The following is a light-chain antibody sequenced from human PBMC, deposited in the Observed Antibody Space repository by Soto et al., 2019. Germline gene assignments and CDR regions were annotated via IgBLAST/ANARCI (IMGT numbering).Light chain of an antibody. CDR3: SSYTNINTRACV. CDR2: EVD. J-gene: IGLJ1*01. V-gene: IGLV2-8*01. CDR1: RYDVGGYNY. Sequence: QSALTQTPSVSGSPGQSVTMSCTGTRYDVGGYNYVSWYQQHPGEAPKVIIYEVDKRPSGVPDRFTGSKSGYTASLTVSGLLAEDEAEYYCSSYTNINTRACVFGTGTKLTVL.